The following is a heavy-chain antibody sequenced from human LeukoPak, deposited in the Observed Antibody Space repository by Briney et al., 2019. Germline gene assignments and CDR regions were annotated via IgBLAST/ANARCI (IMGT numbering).Heavy chain of an antibody. CDR3: ARVASVEMATIEGFFDY. V-gene: IGHV1-46*01. CDR2: INPSGGST. D-gene: IGHD5-24*01. J-gene: IGHJ4*02. Sequence: ASVKVSCKASGYTFTSYYMHWVRQAPGQGLEWMGIINPSGGSTNYAQKLQGRVTMTTDTSTSTAYMELRSLRSDDTAVYYCARVASVEMATIEGFFDYWGQGTLVAVSS. CDR1: GYTFTSYY.